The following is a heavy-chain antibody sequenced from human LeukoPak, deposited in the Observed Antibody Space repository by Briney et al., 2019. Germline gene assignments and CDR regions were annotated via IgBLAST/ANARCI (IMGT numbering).Heavy chain of an antibody. CDR2: IRSDSTII. CDR1: GFAFSTYS. D-gene: IGHD2-15*01. V-gene: IGHV3-48*01. Sequence: GVSLRLSCAASGFAFSTYSMDWLRQAPGKGLEWVSYIRSDSTIIHYADSVKGRFTMARDNGKNSLYLQMNSLRPEDTAVYYCARNGALGDCSGGSCPLDYWGQGTLVSVSS. CDR3: ARNGALGDCSGGSCPLDY. J-gene: IGHJ4*02.